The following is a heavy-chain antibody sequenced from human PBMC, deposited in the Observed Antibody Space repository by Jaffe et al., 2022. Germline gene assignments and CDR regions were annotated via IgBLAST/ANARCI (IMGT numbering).Heavy chain of an antibody. J-gene: IGHJ5*02. D-gene: IGHD3-10*01. CDR1: GFTVSSNY. V-gene: IGHV3-66*02. Sequence: EVQLVESGGGLVQPGGSLRLSCAASGFTVSSNYMSWVRQAPGKGLEWVSVIYSGGSTYYADSVKGRFTISRDNSKNTLYLQMNSLRAEDTAVYYCARDQYIISGALEFSAGFDPWGQGTLVTVSS. CDR3: ARDQYIISGALEFSAGFDP. CDR2: IYSGGST.